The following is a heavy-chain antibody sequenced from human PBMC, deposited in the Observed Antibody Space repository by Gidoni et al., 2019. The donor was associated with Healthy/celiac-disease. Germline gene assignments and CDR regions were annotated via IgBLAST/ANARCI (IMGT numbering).Heavy chain of an antibody. CDR3: ARALGGSLGQPANY. CDR2: IKQDGSEK. Sequence: EVQLVESGGGLVQPGGSLRLSCAASGFTFSSYWMSWVRQAPGKGLGWVANIKQDGSEKYYVDSVKGRFTISRDNAKNSLYLQMNSLRAEDTAVYYCARALGGSLGQPANYWGQGTLVTVSS. J-gene: IGHJ4*02. CDR1: GFTFSSYW. V-gene: IGHV3-7*01. D-gene: IGHD1-26*01.